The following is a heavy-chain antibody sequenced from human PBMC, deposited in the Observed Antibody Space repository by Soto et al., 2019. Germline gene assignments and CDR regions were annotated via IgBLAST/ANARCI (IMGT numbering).Heavy chain of an antibody. Sequence: QLQLQESGPGLVKPSETMPLTCTVSGGSSSSGSFYWGWIRQPPGKGLEWIGSVSYTGHTYYSPSLKSRVTLSVDTSEQHLSLKLSSVTAADTAVYYCARQRAWYGEWAFDIWGQGTMVTVSS. J-gene: IGHJ3*02. V-gene: IGHV4-39*01. D-gene: IGHD3-10*01. CDR1: GGSSSSGSFY. CDR2: VSYTGHT. CDR3: ARQRAWYGEWAFDI.